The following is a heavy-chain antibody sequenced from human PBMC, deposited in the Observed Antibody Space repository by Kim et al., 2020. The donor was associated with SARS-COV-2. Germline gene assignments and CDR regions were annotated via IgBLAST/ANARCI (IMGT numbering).Heavy chain of an antibody. CDR3: ATVFAALVVLPPPKPDAYDN. D-gene: IGHD2-2*02. Sequence: ASVKVSCKVSGHTLTDLSMHWVRQAPGKGLEWMGGFDPENAERIYVEKFQGRVTMTEDTSRDTAYMELRSLRSEDTAVYYCATVFAALVVLPPPKPDAYDNWAPCTTVTVSS. J-gene: IGHJ3*02. CDR1: GHTLTDLS. CDR2: FDPENAER. V-gene: IGHV1-24*01.